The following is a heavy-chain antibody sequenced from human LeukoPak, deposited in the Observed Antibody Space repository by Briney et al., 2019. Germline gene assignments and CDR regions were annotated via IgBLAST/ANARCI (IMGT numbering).Heavy chain of an antibody. CDR1: GGIFSSYA. Sequence: SVKVSCKASGGIFSSYAINCVRQAPGQGLEWMGGVIPIFGTADYAQKFQGRVTITADESTETAYMHLSSLRSEDTATYYCARDGRSYYDSSGLEAYMDVWGKGTTVTVSS. J-gene: IGHJ6*03. V-gene: IGHV1-69*13. CDR2: VIPIFGTA. D-gene: IGHD3-22*01. CDR3: ARDGRSYYDSSGLEAYMDV.